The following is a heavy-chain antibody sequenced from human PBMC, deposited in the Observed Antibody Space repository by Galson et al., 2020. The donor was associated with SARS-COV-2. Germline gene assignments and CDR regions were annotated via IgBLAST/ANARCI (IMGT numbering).Heavy chain of an antibody. CDR2: IYNSKTA. CDR3: ARVNEVLTDYHTWFDP. CDR1: GFSISSSTSY. J-gene: IGHJ5*02. V-gene: IGHV4-39*07. D-gene: IGHD3-9*01. Sequence: SETLSLTCTVSGFSISSSTSYWGWIRQPPGKGLEWIASIYNSKTAYYNPSLQSRVTISIDTSKNQFSLKLSSVTAADTAVYYCARVNEVLTDYHTWFDPWGQGTLVTVSS.